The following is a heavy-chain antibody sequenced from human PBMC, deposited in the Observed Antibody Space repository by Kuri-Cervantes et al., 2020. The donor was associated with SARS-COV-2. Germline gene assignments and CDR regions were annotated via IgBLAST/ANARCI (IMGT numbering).Heavy chain of an antibody. V-gene: IGHV3-48*03. J-gene: IGHJ4*02. D-gene: IGHD3-22*01. CDR1: GFTFSSYE. CDR2: ISSSGSTT. CDR3: ARDLYYYDSSGYYDY. Sequence: GGSLRLSCAASGFTFSSYEMNWVRQAPGKGLEWVSYISSSGSTTYYADSVKGRFTISRDNAKNSLYLQMNSLRAEDTAVYYCARDLYYYDSSGYYDYWGQGTLVTVS.